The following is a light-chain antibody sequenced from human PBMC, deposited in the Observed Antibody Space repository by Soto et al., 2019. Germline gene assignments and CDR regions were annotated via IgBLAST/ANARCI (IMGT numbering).Light chain of an antibody. CDR3: QQRYAWPPIT. Sequence: EIVLTQSPATLSLSPGERATLSCRASRSVRSYLAWYQQKPGQAPRLLIYDASNRAAGIPARFSGSGSETDLTLIISNLEPEDFAVDCCQQRYAWPPITFGQGTRLDIK. V-gene: IGKV3-11*01. CDR1: RSVRSY. J-gene: IGKJ5*01. CDR2: DAS.